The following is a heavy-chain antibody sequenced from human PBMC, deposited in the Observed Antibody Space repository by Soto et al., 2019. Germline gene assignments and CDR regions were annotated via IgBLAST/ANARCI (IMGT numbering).Heavy chain of an antibody. J-gene: IGHJ6*02. Sequence: ESGPTLVNPTQTLTLTCTFSGFSLSTSGMCVSWIRQPPGKALEWLALIDWDDDKYYSTSLKTRLTISKDTSKNQVVLTMTNMDPVDTATYYCARTLGAWPPYYGMDVWGQGTTVTVSS. CDR2: IDWDDDK. CDR1: GFSLSTSGMC. CDR3: ARTLGAWPPYYGMDV. V-gene: IGHV2-70*01.